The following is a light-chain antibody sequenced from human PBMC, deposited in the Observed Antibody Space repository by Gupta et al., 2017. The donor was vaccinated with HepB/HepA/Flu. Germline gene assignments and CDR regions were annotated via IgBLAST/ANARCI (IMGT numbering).Light chain of an antibody. CDR3: QQYVSTSTFT. V-gene: IGKV3-20*01. CDR1: QTVDDNF. CDR2: EAS. Sequence: ENVFTQSPSTQSLSPGERATLSCRASQTVDDNFLAWYQQKPGQPPRLLIYEASRRATGVPERFRGSGSGTDFTLTISRLEAEDFGVYFCQQYVSTSTFTFGPGTKLDVK. J-gene: IGKJ3*01.